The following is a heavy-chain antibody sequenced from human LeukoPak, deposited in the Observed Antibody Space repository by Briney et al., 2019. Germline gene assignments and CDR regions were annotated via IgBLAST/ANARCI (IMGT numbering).Heavy chain of an antibody. CDR1: GYTFTDYY. CDR2: VNPNSGGT. J-gene: IGHJ4*02. Sequence: ASVTVSCTVSGYTFTDYYIHWVRQAPGQGLEWMGWVNPNSGGTNYAQRFQGRVTVTGDTSISTAYMELTRLTSDDTAVYYCVRAVVTDGFDYWGQGTLVTVSS. D-gene: IGHD4-23*01. CDR3: VRAVVTDGFDY. V-gene: IGHV1-2*02.